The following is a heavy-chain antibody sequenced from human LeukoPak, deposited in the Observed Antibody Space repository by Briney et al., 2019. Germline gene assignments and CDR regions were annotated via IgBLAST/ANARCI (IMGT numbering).Heavy chain of an antibody. D-gene: IGHD4-17*01. CDR2: ISYHGSDQ. Sequence: GRCLRLSCAASGFTFSDYAMHWVRQGPGKGLDWVAVISYHGSDQSYPDSVKGRFTISRDNAKNTLYLQMNSLSVEDTAVYYCAKYLRMTTGGIYGMDVWGKGTTVTVSS. CDR3: AKYLRMTTGGIYGMDV. CDR1: GFTFSDYA. V-gene: IGHV3-30*18. J-gene: IGHJ6*04.